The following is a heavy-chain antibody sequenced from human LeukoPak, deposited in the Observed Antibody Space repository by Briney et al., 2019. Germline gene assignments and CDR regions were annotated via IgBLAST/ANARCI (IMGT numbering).Heavy chain of an antibody. CDR1: GFTFSDYY. CDR2: ISSSGSTI. CDR3: ARDLSWSYFDY. Sequence: SGGSLRLSCAASGFTFSDYYMSWIRQAPGKGLEWVSYISSSGSTIYYADSVKGRFTISRDNAKNSLYLQMNSLRAEDAAVYHCARDLSWSYFDYWGQGTLVTVSS. V-gene: IGHV3-11*01. J-gene: IGHJ4*02. D-gene: IGHD2-8*01.